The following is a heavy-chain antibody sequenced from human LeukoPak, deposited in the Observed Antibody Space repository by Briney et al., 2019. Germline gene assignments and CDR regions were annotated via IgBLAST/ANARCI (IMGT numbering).Heavy chain of an antibody. D-gene: IGHD1-26*01. CDR3: ARDRGSYWFDP. V-gene: IGHV3-21*01. J-gene: IGHJ5*02. CDR2: ISSSSNYI. CDR1: GFTFSSYS. Sequence: GGSLRLSCAASGFTFSSYSMNWVRQAPGRGLEWVSSISSSSNYIYYADSVKGRFTISRDNAKNSLYLQMNSLRAEDTAVYYCARDRGSYWFDPWGQGTLVTVSS.